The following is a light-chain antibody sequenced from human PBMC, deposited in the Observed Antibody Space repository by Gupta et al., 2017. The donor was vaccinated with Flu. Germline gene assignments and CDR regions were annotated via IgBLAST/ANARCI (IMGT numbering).Light chain of an antibody. CDR3: AAWDDSMSGWV. J-gene: IGLJ3*02. CDR1: TANSGSNY. Sequence: VTISCSGTTANSGSNYVLWYQLLTGAAPKLLIYRNERRPSGVPDRFSGSKSGTSASMAISGLRAADEADYYCAAWDDSMSGWVFGGGTKLTVL. V-gene: IGLV1-47*01. CDR2: RNE.